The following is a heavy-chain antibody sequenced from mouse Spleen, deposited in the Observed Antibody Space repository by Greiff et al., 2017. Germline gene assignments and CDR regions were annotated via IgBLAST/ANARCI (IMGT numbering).Heavy chain of an antibody. V-gene: IGHV1-64*01. D-gene: IGHD2-1*01. CDR3: ARGDYGNFFAY. Sequence: QVQLQQPGAELVQPGASVKLSCMASGYTFSSYWMHWVKQRPGQGLEWIGMIHPNSGSTNYNEKFKSKATLTVDKSSSTAYMQLSSLTSEDSAVYYCARGDYGNFFAYWGQGTLVTVSA. CDR2: IHPNSGST. CDR1: GYTFSSYW. J-gene: IGHJ3*01.